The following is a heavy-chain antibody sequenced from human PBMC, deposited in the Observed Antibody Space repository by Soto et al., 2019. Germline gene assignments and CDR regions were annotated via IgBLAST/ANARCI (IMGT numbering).Heavy chain of an antibody. CDR3: ARSEGDYVLFFDY. V-gene: IGHV4-39*01. J-gene: IGHJ4*02. D-gene: IGHD4-17*01. CDR2: IYYSGST. Sequence: QLQLQESGPGLVKPSETLSLTCTVSGGSISSSSYYWGWIRQPPGKGLEWIGSIYYSGSTYYNPSLKSRVTISVDTSKNQFSLKLSSVTAADTAVYYCARSEGDYVLFFDYWGQGTLVTVSS. CDR1: GGSISSSSYY.